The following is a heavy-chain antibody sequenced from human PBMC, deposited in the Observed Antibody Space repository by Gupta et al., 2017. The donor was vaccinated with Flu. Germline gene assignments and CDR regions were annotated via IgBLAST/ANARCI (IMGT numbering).Heavy chain of an antibody. CDR2: TSSSSNYI. CDR3: ARAVAVAGVFDGMDV. D-gene: IGHD6-19*01. Sequence: QAPGKGLDWVSSTSSSSNYIYYTDSVKGRFTISRDNAKNSLYLQMNSLRAEDTAVYYCARAVAVAGVFDGMDVWGQGTTVTVSS. V-gene: IGHV3-21*01. J-gene: IGHJ6*02.